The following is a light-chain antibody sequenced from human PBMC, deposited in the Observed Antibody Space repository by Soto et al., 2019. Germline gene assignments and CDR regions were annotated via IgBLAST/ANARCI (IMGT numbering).Light chain of an antibody. CDR1: SSDIGAFNY. J-gene: IGLJ2*01. CDR3: SSYTASTTVV. CDR2: EVS. V-gene: IGLV2-14*01. Sequence: QSALSQPASVSGYPGQSITISCTGSSSDIGAFNYVSWYQQLPGKAPRLVISEVSNRPSGVSNRFSGSKSGNTASLTISGLLAEDEADYYCSSYTASTTVVFGGGTQLTV.